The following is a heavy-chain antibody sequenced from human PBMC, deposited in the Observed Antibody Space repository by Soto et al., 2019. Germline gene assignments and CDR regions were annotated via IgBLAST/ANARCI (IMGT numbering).Heavy chain of an antibody. V-gene: IGHV3-74*01. D-gene: IGHD1-26*01. CDR3: ARFLVSVGYSGSSPYYYYGMDV. J-gene: IGHJ6*02. CDR2: INSDGSST. Sequence: PGGSLRLSCAASGFTFSSYWMHWVRQAPGKGLVWVSRINSDGSSTSYADSVKGRFTISRDNAKNTLYLQMNSLRAEDTAVYYCARFLVSVGYSGSSPYYYYGMDVWGQGTTVTVSS. CDR1: GFTFSSYW.